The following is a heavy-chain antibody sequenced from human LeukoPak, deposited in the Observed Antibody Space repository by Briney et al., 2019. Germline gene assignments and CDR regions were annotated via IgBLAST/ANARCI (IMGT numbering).Heavy chain of an antibody. CDR2: INPNSGGT. V-gene: IGHV1-2*02. J-gene: IGHJ5*02. CDR1: GYTLTGYY. Sequence: GASVKVSCKASGYTLTGYYMHWVRQAPGQGLEWMGWINPNSGGTNYAQKFQGRVTMTRDTSISTAYMELSRLRSDDTAVYYCATVPPLLWFGGNWFDPWGQGTLVTVSS. CDR3: ATVPPLLWFGGNWFDP. D-gene: IGHD3-10*01.